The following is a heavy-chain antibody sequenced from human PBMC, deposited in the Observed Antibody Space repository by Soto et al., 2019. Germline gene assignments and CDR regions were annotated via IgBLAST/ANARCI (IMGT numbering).Heavy chain of an antibody. CDR1: DFTFGDFA. D-gene: IGHD3-10*01. CDR3: AKNYYESGSCYLSDA. Sequence: RRPVTLSCAASDFTFGDFAMSWVRQAPGKGLECVASISASSRSTYYADSARGRFSIYRDNSKNTLVLKMKILKAADTALYFCAKNYYESGSCYLSDAWGQGTQVTVSS. V-gene: IGHV3-23*01. CDR2: ISASSRST. J-gene: IGHJ5*02.